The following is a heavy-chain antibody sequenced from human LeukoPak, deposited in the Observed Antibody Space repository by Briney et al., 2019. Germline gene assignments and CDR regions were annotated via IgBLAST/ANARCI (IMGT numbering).Heavy chain of an antibody. V-gene: IGHV4-61*01. D-gene: IGHD1-14*01. J-gene: IGHJ4*02. CDR3: ARGSTNFDY. Sequence: PSETLSLTCTVSGGSVSSGSYYWSWIRQPPGKGLEWIGYIYYSGSTNYNPSLKSRVTISVDTSKNQLSLKLNSVTAADTAVYYCARGSTNFDYWGQGTLVTVSS. CDR2: IYYSGST. CDR1: GGSVSSGSYY.